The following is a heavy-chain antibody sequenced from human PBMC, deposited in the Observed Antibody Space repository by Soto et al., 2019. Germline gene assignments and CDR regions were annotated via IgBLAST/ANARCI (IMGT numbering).Heavy chain of an antibody. Sequence: SETLSLTCTVSGGSISSGGYYWSWIRQHPGKGLEWIGYIYYSGSTYYNPSLKSRVTISVDTSKNQFSLKLSSVTAADTAVYYCARSYPITVIVPKGYFDYWGQGTLVTVSS. CDR1: GGSISSGGYY. J-gene: IGHJ4*02. D-gene: IGHD3-22*01. V-gene: IGHV4-31*03. CDR2: IYYSGST. CDR3: ARSYPITVIVPKGYFDY.